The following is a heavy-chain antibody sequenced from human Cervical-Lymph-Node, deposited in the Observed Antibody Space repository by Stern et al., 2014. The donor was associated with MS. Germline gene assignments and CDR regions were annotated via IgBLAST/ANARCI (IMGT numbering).Heavy chain of an antibody. J-gene: IGHJ6*02. CDR1: GGTFSSYA. V-gene: IGHV1-69*01. CDR3: ARYCGGDCYLGYYYYGMDV. D-gene: IGHD2-21*02. CDR2: IIPIFGTA. Sequence: VQLVQSGAEVKKPGSSVKVSCKASGGTFSSYAISWVRQAPGQGLEWMGGIIPIFGTANYAQKFQGRVTITADESTSTAYMELSSLRSEDTAVYYCARYCGGDCYLGYYYYGMDVWGQGTTVTVSS.